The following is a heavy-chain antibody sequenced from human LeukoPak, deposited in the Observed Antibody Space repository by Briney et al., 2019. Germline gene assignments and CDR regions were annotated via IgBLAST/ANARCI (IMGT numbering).Heavy chain of an antibody. D-gene: IGHD2-21*02. CDR2: ISSSTYI. CDR3: ARIHLHCGGDCYTIDY. CDR1: GFTVSSNY. Sequence: GGSLRLSCAASGFTVSSNYMSWVRQAPGKGLEWVSSISSSTYIFYADSVKGRFTFSRDNVKNSLYLQMNSLRAEDTAVYYCARIHLHCGGDCYTIDYWGQGTLVTVSS. J-gene: IGHJ4*02. V-gene: IGHV3-69-1*02.